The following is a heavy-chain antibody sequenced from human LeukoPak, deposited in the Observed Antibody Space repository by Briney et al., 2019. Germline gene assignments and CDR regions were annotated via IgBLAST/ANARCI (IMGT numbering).Heavy chain of an antibody. CDR1: GFTFSSYA. V-gene: IGHV3-30*01. Sequence: GRSLRLSCAASGFTFSSYAMHWVRQAPGKGLEWVAVISYDGSNKYYADSVKGRFTISRDNSKNTLYLQMNSLRAEDTAVYYCARDIIDYWGQGTLVTVS. CDR3: ARDIIDY. J-gene: IGHJ4*02. CDR2: ISYDGSNK.